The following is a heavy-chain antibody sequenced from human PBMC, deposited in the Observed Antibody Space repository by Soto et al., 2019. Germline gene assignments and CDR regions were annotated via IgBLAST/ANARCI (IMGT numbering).Heavy chain of an antibody. V-gene: IGHV3-23*01. CDR1: GFTFSSYG. J-gene: IGHJ4*02. CDR3: AKDSYGSGSPWPFDY. CDR2: ISGSGGST. Sequence: GGSLRLSCAASGFTFSSYGMTWVRQAPGKGLEWVSFISGSGGSTYYADSVKGRFTISRDNSKNTLYLQVNSLRAEDTAVFYCAKDSYGSGSPWPFDYWGQGTLVTVSS. D-gene: IGHD3-10*01.